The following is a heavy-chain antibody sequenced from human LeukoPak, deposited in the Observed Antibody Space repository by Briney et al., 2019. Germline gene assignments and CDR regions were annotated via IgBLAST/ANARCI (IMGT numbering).Heavy chain of an antibody. J-gene: IGHJ4*02. CDR1: GFTFSSYE. Sequence: SGGSLRLSCAASGFTFSSYEMNWVRQAPGKGLEWVSYISSSSSTIYYADSVKGRFTISRDNAKNSLYLQMNSLRAEDTAVYYCAREQSGYSYGIDYWGQGTLVTVSS. CDR2: ISSSSSTI. V-gene: IGHV3-48*03. D-gene: IGHD5-18*01. CDR3: AREQSGYSYGIDY.